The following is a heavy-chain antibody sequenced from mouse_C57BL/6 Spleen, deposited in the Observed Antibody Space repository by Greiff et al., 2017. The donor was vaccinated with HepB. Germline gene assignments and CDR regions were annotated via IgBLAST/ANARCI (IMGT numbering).Heavy chain of an antibody. D-gene: IGHD1-2*01. Sequence: EVQVVESGGGLVQPKGSLKLSCAASGFSFNTYAMNWVRQAPGKGLEWVARIRSKSNNYATYYADSVKDRFTISRDDSESMLYLQMNNLKTEDTAMYYCVRNYGLYFDYWGQGTTLTVSS. CDR1: GFSFNTYA. J-gene: IGHJ2*01. CDR2: IRSKSNNYAT. V-gene: IGHV10-1*01. CDR3: VRNYGLYFDY.